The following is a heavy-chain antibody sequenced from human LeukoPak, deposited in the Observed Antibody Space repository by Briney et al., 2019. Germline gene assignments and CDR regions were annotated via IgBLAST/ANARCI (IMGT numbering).Heavy chain of an antibody. D-gene: IGHD2-2*02. CDR1: GGSFSGYY. CDR3: ARGRALYYYYYGRDV. J-gene: IGHJ6*02. CDR2: INHSGST. V-gene: IGHV4-34*01. Sequence: SSETLSLTCAVYGGSFSGYYWSWIRQPPGKGLEWIGEINHSGSTNYNPSLKSRVTISVDTSKNQFSLKLSSVTAADTAVYYCARGRALYYYYYGRDVWGQGTTFTVSS.